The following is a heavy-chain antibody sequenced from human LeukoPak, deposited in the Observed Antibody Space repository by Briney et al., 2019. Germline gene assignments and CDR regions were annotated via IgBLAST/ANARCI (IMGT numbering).Heavy chain of an antibody. CDR1: GFTFSSYA. V-gene: IGHV3-23*01. D-gene: IGHD2-2*01. Sequence: GGSLRLSCAASGFTFSSYAMSWVRQAPGEGGEGVSALIGSGGSTCYADSVKGRFTISRDNSKNTLYLQMNSLKAEDTAVYYCALRHGVVPAAYGPKFDYWGQGTLVTVSS. CDR3: ALRHGVVPAAYGPKFDY. J-gene: IGHJ4*02. CDR2: LIGSGGST.